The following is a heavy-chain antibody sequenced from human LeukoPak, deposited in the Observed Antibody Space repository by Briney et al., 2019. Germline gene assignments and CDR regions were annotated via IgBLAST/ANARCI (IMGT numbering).Heavy chain of an antibody. Sequence: SETLSLTCTVSGGSISSYYWSWIRQPPGKGLEWIGYIYYSGSTNYYPSLKSRVTISVDTSKNKFSLKLTSVTAADTAVYYCAKDHYDSSGYYYDRDFDYWGQGTLVTVSS. D-gene: IGHD3-22*01. V-gene: IGHV4-59*01. CDR1: GGSISSYY. CDR3: AKDHYDSSGYYYDRDFDY. CDR2: IYYSGST. J-gene: IGHJ4*02.